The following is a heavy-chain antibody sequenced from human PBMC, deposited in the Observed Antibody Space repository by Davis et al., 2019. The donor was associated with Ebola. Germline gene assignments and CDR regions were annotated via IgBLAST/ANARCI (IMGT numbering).Heavy chain of an antibody. Sequence: GESLKISCAASGFTFSSYSMNWVRQAPGKGLEWVAVISYDGNNKYYADSVKGRFTISRDNSKNTLYLQLNSLRAEDTAVYYCARGILWFGELLFQYGMDVWGKGTTVTVSS. CDR1: GFTFSSYS. CDR2: ISYDGNNK. CDR3: ARGILWFGELLFQYGMDV. D-gene: IGHD3-10*01. J-gene: IGHJ6*04. V-gene: IGHV3-30*03.